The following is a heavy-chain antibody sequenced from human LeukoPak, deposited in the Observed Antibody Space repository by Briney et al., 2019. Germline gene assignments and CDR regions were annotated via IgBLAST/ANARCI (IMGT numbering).Heavy chain of an antibody. Sequence: GESLKISCKGSGYSFTSYWIGWVRQMPGKGLEWMGIIYPGDSDTRYSPSFQGQVTISADKSISTAYLQWSSLKASDTAMYYCTRHPGYYDILTGYYSRWFDPWGQGTLVTVSS. D-gene: IGHD3-9*01. V-gene: IGHV5-51*01. CDR3: TRHPGYYDILTGYYSRWFDP. CDR1: GYSFTSYW. CDR2: IYPGDSDT. J-gene: IGHJ5*02.